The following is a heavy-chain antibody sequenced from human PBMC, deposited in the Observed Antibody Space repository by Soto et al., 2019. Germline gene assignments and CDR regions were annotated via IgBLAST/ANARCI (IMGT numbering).Heavy chain of an antibody. CDR3: ATDPIAGSKYYYGMDV. V-gene: IGHV1-69*01. CDR2: IIPIFGTE. J-gene: IGHJ6*02. Sequence: QVQLVQSGAEVKKPGSSVRVSCKASGGTFSSYAISWVRQAPGQGLEWMGEIIPIFGTENYAQKFQGRVTMTEEQSTSTAYMEPRDLRSEARAVYYCATDPIAGSKYYYGMDVWGQGTTSTVPS. CDR1: GGTFSSYA. D-gene: IGHD6-13*01.